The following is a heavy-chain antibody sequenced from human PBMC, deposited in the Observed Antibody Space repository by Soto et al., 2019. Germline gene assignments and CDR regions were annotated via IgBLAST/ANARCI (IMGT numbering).Heavy chain of an antibody. CDR3: VPHLSTPRGLKVWYFDL. D-gene: IGHD3-10*01. CDR1: GYSLTDVS. V-gene: IGHV1-24*01. Sequence: ASVKVSCKVSGYSLTDVSIHWVRQAPGKGLEWMGGFDPDNGKTIYTQKFQGRVTVTEDTSTDTSHMDLSSLRYADTAVYYCVPHLSTPRGLKVWYFDLWGRGTLVTVSS. CDR2: FDPDNGKT. J-gene: IGHJ2*01.